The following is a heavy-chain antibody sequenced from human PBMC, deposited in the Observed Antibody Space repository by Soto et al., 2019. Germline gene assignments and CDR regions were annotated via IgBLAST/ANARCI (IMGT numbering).Heavy chain of an antibody. CDR1: GYTFTNYD. Sequence: QVQLVQSGAEIRKPGASVRVSCKASGYTFTNYDVNWVRQVPGQGLEWMGWLNPGSGDTGYAQKFQGRVTMTRNTSIGTAYMELSSLRSGDTAIYYCARMASFGTLNWFDPWGQGTRVTVSS. V-gene: IGHV1-8*01. D-gene: IGHD3-16*01. J-gene: IGHJ5*02. CDR2: LNPGSGDT. CDR3: ARMASFGTLNWFDP.